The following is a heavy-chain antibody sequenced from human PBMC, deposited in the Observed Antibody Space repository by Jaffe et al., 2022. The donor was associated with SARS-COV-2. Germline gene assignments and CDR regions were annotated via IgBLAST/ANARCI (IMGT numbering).Heavy chain of an antibody. Sequence: EEQLVQSGAEVRNPGESLKISCKGSSHSFTSYWIAWVRQMPGKGLECMGFIYSDDSDTRYSPSFQGQVTISVDKSISTAYLQWSSLKASDTAIYYCARGTGQWLVSAFEIWGQGTMVTVSS. CDR2: IYSDDSDT. CDR1: SHSFTSYW. D-gene: IGHD6-19*01. CDR3: ARGTGQWLVSAFEI. V-gene: IGHV5-51*01. J-gene: IGHJ3*02.